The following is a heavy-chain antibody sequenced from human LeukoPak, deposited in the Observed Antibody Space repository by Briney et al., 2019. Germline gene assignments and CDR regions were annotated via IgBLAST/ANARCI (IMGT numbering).Heavy chain of an antibody. Sequence: KTGGSLRLSCAASGFTFSSYSMNWVRQAPGKGLEWVSSISRSSSYIYYADSVKGRFTISRDNAKNTLYLQMNSLRAEDTAVYYCAREEYSSSWYGWFDPWGQGTLVTVSS. J-gene: IGHJ5*02. CDR1: GFTFSSYS. V-gene: IGHV3-21*01. CDR2: ISRSSSYI. D-gene: IGHD6-13*01. CDR3: AREEYSSSWYGWFDP.